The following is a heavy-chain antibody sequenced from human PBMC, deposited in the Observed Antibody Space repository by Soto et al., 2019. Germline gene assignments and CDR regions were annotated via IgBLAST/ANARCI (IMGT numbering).Heavy chain of an antibody. Sequence: GGSLRLSCAASGFSFTTYVMHWVCQAPGKGLEWVAVISHDGSYKYYGDAVKGRFTISRDTSKNAVYLEMNSLRPEDTAVYYCAKGLLAIVGTTLPRDAFNIWGQGTMVTVSS. J-gene: IGHJ3*02. V-gene: IGHV3-30*18. D-gene: IGHD1-26*01. CDR2: ISHDGSYK. CDR3: AKGLLAIVGTTLPRDAFNI. CDR1: GFSFTTYV.